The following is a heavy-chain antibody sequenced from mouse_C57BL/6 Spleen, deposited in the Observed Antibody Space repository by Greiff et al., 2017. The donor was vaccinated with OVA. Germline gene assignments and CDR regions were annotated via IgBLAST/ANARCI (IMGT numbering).Heavy chain of an antibody. CDR2: IYPRSGYT. V-gene: IGHV1-81*01. J-gene: IGHJ2*01. D-gene: IGHD2-3*01. CDR1: GYTFTSYG. CDR3: ARRGIYYGYYVDFDY. Sequence: VKLVESGAELARPGASVKLSCKASGYTFTSYGISWVKQRTGQGLEWIGEIYPRSGYTYYNEKFKGKATLTADKSSSTAYMELRSLTSEDSAVYFCARRGIYYGYYVDFDYWGQGTTLTVSS.